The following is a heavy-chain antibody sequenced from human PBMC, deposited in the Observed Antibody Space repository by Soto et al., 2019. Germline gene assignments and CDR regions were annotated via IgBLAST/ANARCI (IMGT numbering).Heavy chain of an antibody. D-gene: IGHD3-9*01. Sequence: SETLSLTCAVSADYFSTYYWNWIRQSPGKGLEWIGEINHTGRNNYNPSLKSRVTMSIDMSKSQVSLRLSSVTAADTGVYYCARGGSNDWHGALEIWGQGTMGTVS. CDR3: ARGGSNDWHGALEI. CDR2: INHTGRN. J-gene: IGHJ3*02. CDR1: ADYFSTYY. V-gene: IGHV4-34*01.